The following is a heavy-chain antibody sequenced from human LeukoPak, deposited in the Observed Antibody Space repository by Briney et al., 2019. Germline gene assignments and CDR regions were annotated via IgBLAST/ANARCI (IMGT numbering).Heavy chain of an antibody. Sequence: ASVKVSCKASGYTFTGYYMHWVRQAPGQGLEWMGIVNPSGGSTSYAQKFQGRVTMTRDTSTSTVYMELSSLRSEDTAVYYCARGVRYYGSGYYFDYWGQGTLVTVSS. V-gene: IGHV1-46*01. CDR3: ARGVRYYGSGYYFDY. D-gene: IGHD3-10*01. CDR2: VNPSGGST. J-gene: IGHJ4*02. CDR1: GYTFTGYY.